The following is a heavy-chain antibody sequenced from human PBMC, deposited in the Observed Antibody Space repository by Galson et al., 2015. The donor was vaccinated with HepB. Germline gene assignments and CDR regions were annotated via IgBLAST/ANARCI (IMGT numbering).Heavy chain of an antibody. CDR2: SLPIFGTA. J-gene: IGHJ5*02. D-gene: IGHD6-13*01. CDR3: ARTLVAAAGTWFDP. V-gene: IGHV1-69*01. Sequence: SCKASGGTFSSYAMSWVRQAPGQGLEWMGGSLPIFGTAKYAQKFQDRVTITADESTRTGYMELSGLRSEDTAVYYCARTLVAAAGTWFDPWGQGTLVTVSS. CDR1: GGTFSSYA.